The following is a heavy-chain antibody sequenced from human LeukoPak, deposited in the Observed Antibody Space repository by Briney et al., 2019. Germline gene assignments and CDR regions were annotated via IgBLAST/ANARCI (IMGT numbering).Heavy chain of an antibody. CDR2: IWYDGSNK. J-gene: IGHJ4*02. V-gene: IGHV3-33*06. CDR1: GFTFCSYG. CDR3: AKLGIYDSSGYYQRGDY. Sequence: GGSLRLPCAAPGFTFCSYGMYWLRQVPGKGLEWVAVIWYDGSNKYYADSVKGRFTISRDNSKNTLYLQMSSLRAEDTAVYYCAKLGIYDSSGYYQRGDYWGQGTLVTVSS. D-gene: IGHD3-22*01.